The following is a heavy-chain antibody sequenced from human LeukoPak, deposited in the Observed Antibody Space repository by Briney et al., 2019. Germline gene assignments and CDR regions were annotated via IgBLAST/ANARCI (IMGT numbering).Heavy chain of an antibody. CDR2: IITIFGTA. CDR3: SRGPYDYVWGSYRYYFDY. J-gene: IGHJ4*02. D-gene: IGHD3-16*02. CDR1: GGTFSSYA. Sequence: EASVTVSCKASGGTFSSYAISWVRQAPGQGHEWMGRIITIFGTAKYEQKFQGRVTITTDESTSTAYLVLSSLRSEDTAVYYCSRGPYDYVWGSYRYYFDYWGQGTLVTVSS. V-gene: IGHV1-69*05.